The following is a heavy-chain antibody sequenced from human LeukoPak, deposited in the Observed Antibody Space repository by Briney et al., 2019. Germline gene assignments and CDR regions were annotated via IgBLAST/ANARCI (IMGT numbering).Heavy chain of an antibody. Sequence: GGSLRLSCAASGFTFSSYAMHWVRQAPGKGLEYVSAISSNGGSKYYANSVKGRFTISRDNSKNTLYLQMGSLRAEDMAVYYCSRARGYGGLHDAFDIWGQGTMVTVSS. CDR3: SRARGYGGLHDAFDI. J-gene: IGHJ3*02. CDR2: ISSNGGSK. D-gene: IGHD4/OR15-4a*01. V-gene: IGHV3-64*01. CDR1: GFTFSSYA.